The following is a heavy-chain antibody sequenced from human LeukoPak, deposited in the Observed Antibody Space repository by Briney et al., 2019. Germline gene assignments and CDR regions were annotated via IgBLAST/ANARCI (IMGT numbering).Heavy chain of an antibody. CDR3: VGTWVGAQYYFDY. CDR1: GGSISSYY. CDR2: IYYSGST. Sequence: SETLSLTCTVSGGSISSYYWSWIRQPPGKGLEWIGYIYYSGSTNYNPSLKSRVTISVDTSKNQFSLKLSSVTAADTAVYYCVGTWVGAQYYFDYWGQGTLVTVPS. D-gene: IGHD1-26*01. J-gene: IGHJ4*02. V-gene: IGHV4-59*01.